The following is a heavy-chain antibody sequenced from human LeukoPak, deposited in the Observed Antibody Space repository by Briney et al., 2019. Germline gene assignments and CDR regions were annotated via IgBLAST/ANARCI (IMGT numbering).Heavy chain of an antibody. CDR3: ARVYRDILTGYQDAFDI. CDR2: INHSGST. V-gene: IGHV4-34*01. D-gene: IGHD3-9*01. J-gene: IGHJ3*02. Sequence: SETLSLTCAVYGGSFSAYYWTWIRQPPGKGLEWIGEINHSGSTNYNPSLKSRVTISVDTSKNQFSLKLSSVTAAGTAVYYCARVYRDILTGYQDAFDIWGQGTMVTVSS. CDR1: GGSFSAYY.